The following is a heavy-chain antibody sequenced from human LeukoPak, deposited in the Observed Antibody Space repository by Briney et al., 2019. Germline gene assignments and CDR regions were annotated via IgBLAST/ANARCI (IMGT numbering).Heavy chain of an antibody. CDR1: GFTFSSYA. CDR3: ARDLVRSEGNWFDP. Sequence: GGSLRLSCAASGFTFSSYAMSWVRQAPGKGLEWVSAISGSGGSTYYADSVKGRFTISRDNSKNTLYLQMNSLRAEDTAVYYCARDLVRSEGNWFDPWGQGTLVTVSS. J-gene: IGHJ5*02. CDR2: ISGSGGST. D-gene: IGHD6-6*01. V-gene: IGHV3-23*01.